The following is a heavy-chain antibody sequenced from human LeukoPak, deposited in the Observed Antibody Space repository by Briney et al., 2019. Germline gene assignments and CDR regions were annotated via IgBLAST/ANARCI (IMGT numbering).Heavy chain of an antibody. V-gene: IGHV4-59*08. D-gene: IGHD3-10*01. J-gene: IGHJ4*02. CDR2: IYYSGST. CDR3: ARQWLGESSSPFDY. Sequence: SETLSLTCTVSGGSISSYYWSWIRQPPGKGLEWIGYIYYSGSTNYNPSLKSRVTISVDTSKNQFSLKLSSVTAADTAVYYCARQWLGESSSPFDYWGQGTLVTVSS. CDR1: GGSISSYY.